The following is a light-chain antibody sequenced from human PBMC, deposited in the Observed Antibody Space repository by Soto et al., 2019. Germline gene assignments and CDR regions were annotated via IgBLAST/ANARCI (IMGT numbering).Light chain of an antibody. CDR2: DVS. V-gene: IGLV2-11*01. Sequence: QSALTQPPSVSGSPGPSVTISCTGTSSDVGGFNYVSWYQHHPGKAPKLMIYDVSKRPSGVPDRFSGSKSGNTASLTISGLQAEDEADYYCCSYAGGSTHYVFATGTKVTVL. J-gene: IGLJ1*01. CDR3: CSYAGGSTHYV. CDR1: SSDVGGFNY.